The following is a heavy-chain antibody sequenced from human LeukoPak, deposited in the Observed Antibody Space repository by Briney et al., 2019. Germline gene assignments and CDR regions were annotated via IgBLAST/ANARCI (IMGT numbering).Heavy chain of an antibody. CDR3: ARGQSMYY. D-gene: IGHD2-8*01. J-gene: IGHJ4*02. CDR1: GVTVSSNY. V-gene: IGHV3-53*01. Sequence: GGSLRLSCAASGVTVSSNYISWVRQAPGKGLEWISVIFTGSKTYYADSVKGRFTLSRDNSKNTVYLEMNSLRADDTAVYFCARGQSMYYWGQGTPVTVSS. CDR2: IFTGSKT.